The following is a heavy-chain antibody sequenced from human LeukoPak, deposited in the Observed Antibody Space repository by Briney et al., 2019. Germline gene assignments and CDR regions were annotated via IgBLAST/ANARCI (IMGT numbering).Heavy chain of an antibody. V-gene: IGHV3-33*01. Sequence: SGGSLRLSCAASGFTFSSYGMHWVRQAPGKGLEWVAVIWYDGSNKYYADSVKGRFTISRDNSKNTLYLQMNSLRAEDTAVYYCARGGVTLIVPILWGQGTLVTVSS. D-gene: IGHD3-22*01. CDR3: ARGGVTLIVPIL. CDR2: IWYDGSNK. CDR1: GFTFSSYG. J-gene: IGHJ4*02.